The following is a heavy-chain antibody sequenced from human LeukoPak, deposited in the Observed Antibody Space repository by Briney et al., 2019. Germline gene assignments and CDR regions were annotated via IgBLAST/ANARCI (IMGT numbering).Heavy chain of an antibody. CDR1: GGSISSSSYY. D-gene: IGHD2-15*01. V-gene: IGHV4-39*07. J-gene: IGHJ6*03. Sequence: SETLSLTCTVSGGSISSSSYYWGWIRQPPGKGLEWIGSIYYSGSTYYNPSLKSRVTISVDTSKNQFSLKLSSVTAADTAVYYCARGRRRYCSGGSCYSEYYYYYMDVWGKGTTVTVSS. CDR2: IYYSGST. CDR3: ARGRRRYCSGGSCYSEYYYYYMDV.